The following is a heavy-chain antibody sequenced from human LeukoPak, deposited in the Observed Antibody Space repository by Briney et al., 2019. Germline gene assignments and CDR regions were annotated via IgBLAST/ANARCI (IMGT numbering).Heavy chain of an antibody. CDR1: GFTFSTYW. J-gene: IGHJ4*02. CDR3: ARDGIAAVDFDY. D-gene: IGHD6-13*01. CDR2: VNGDRSST. Sequence: GGSLRLSCAASGFTFSTYWMHWVRQAPGKGLVWVSRVNGDRSSTNYADSVKGRFTISRDNAKNTLYLQMNSLRAEDTAVYYCARDGIAAVDFDYWGQGILVTVSS. V-gene: IGHV3-74*01.